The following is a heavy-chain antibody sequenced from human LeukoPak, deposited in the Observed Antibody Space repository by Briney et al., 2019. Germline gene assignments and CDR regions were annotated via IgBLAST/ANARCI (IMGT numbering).Heavy chain of an antibody. V-gene: IGHV3-30*18. Sequence: GGSLRLSCAASGFTFSTYGMHWVRQAPGKGLEWVAVVSYDGSHQYYADSVRGRFTISRDNSKNTLYLQMNSLRTEDTAVFYCAKDCSDNFGAFDIWGQGTMVSVSS. CDR3: AKDCSDNFGAFDI. CDR2: VSYDGSHQ. J-gene: IGHJ3*02. D-gene: IGHD2-15*01. CDR1: GFTFSTYG.